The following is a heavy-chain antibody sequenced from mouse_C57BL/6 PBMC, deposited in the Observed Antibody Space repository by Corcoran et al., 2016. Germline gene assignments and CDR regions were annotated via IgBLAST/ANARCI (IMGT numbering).Heavy chain of an antibody. CDR3: ARSELGLFDY. CDR1: GYTFTTYG. J-gene: IGHJ2*01. Sequence: QIQLVQSGPELKKPGETVKISCKASGYTFTTYGMSWVKQAPGKGLKWMGWINTYSGVPTYADDFKGRFAFSLKTSASTAYLQINNLKNEDTATYFCARSELGLFDYWGQGTTLTVSS. V-gene: IGHV9-3*01. CDR2: INTYSGVP. D-gene: IGHD4-1*01.